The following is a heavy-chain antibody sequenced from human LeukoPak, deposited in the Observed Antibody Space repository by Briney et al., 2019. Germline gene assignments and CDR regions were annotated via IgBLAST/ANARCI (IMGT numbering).Heavy chain of an antibody. CDR2: INHSGST. D-gene: IGHD6-6*01. J-gene: IGHJ5*02. CDR1: GGSFGGYY. Sequence: SETLSLTCAVYGGSFGGYYWSWIRQPPGKGLEWIGEINHSGSTNYNPSLKSRVTISVDTSKNQFSLKLSSVAAADTAVYYCVRGRLIAARSCWFDPWGQGTLVTVSS. V-gene: IGHV4-34*01. CDR3: VRGRLIAARSCWFDP.